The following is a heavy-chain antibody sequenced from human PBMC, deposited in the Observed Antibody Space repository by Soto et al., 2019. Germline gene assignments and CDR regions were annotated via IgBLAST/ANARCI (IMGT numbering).Heavy chain of an antibody. Sequence: PGEFLNICYTASGYSFSSYWISGVRQLGGKGQDSMGRSDPIDSYTNYSPSIQGHGNIPADNSIRSAYLQWSSLNASDTAMYYCARPLCDDSSRYYYVDAFDVWGHGTTVTVSS. J-gene: IGHJ6*02. V-gene: IGHV5-10-1*01. D-gene: IGHD3-22*01. CDR1: GYSFSSYW. CDR3: ARPLCDDSSRYYYVDAFDV. CDR2: SDPIDSYT.